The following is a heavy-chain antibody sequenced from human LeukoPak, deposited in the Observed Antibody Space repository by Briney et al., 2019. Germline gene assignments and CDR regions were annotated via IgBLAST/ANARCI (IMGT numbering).Heavy chain of an antibody. J-gene: IGHJ3*02. V-gene: IGHV1-2*02. D-gene: IGHD2-21*02. CDR1: GYTFTGYY. Sequence: ASVKVSCKASGYTFTGYYMHWVRQAPGQGLEWMGWINPNSGGTKYAQKFQGRVTVTRDTSINTVYMQLSNLTSDDTAVYYCARERIVAVTLTDAIDIWGQGTMVTVSS. CDR2: INPNSGGT. CDR3: ARERIVAVTLTDAIDI.